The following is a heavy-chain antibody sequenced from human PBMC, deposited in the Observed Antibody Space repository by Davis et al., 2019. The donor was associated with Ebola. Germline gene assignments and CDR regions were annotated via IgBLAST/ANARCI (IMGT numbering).Heavy chain of an antibody. J-gene: IGHJ4*02. V-gene: IGHV1-18*04. Sequence: AASVKVSCKASGYTFTSYGISWVRQAPGQGLEWMGWISAYNGNTNYAQNFQGRVTITADESTSTAYVELSSLRPEDTAVYYCARASSSGWFYFDYWGQGTLVTVSS. CDR3: ARASSSGWFYFDY. CDR2: ISAYNGNT. CDR1: GYTFTSYG. D-gene: IGHD6-19*01.